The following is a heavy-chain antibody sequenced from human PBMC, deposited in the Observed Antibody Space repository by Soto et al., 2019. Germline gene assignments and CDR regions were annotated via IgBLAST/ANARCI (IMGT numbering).Heavy chain of an antibody. Sequence: SETLSLTCIVSGGSISEKYWNWVRQPPGKGLEWIGLIFANGHTDYNPSLKSRVTMSVDASKNQFSLRLTSMTAADTAVYYCVASLAASGLDWLDPWGRGTLVTVSS. CDR3: VASLAASGLDWLDP. D-gene: IGHD6-13*01. V-gene: IGHV4-4*07. J-gene: IGHJ5*02. CDR1: GGSISEKY. CDR2: IFANGHT.